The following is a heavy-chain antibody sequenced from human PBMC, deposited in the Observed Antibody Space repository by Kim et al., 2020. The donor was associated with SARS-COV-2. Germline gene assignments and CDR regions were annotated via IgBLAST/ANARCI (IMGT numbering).Heavy chain of an antibody. D-gene: IGHD3-10*01. CDR3: ARTMGIFGDGMDV. J-gene: IGHJ6*02. V-gene: IGHV5-10-1*01. Sequence: PSFQGHVTISADKSISTAYLQWSSLKASDTAMYYCARTMGIFGDGMDVWGQGTTVTVSS.